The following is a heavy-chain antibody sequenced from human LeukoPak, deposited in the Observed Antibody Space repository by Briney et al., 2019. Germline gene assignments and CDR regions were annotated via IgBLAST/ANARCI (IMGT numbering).Heavy chain of an antibody. CDR1: GFTFSHYA. CDR3: ATGGITMVRGVLYYFDY. V-gene: IGHV3-33*01. CDR2: IWNDGSDK. Sequence: GGSLRLSCATSGFTFSHYAMHWVRQAPGKGLEWVAVIWNDGSDKYYGDSVKGRFTISRDNSKKTVYLQMSSLRVEDTAVYYCATGGITMVRGVLYYFDYWGQGTLVTVSS. J-gene: IGHJ4*02. D-gene: IGHD3-10*01.